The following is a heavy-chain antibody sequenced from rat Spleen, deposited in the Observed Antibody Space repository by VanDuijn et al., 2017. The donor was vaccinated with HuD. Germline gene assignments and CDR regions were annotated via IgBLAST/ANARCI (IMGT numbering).Heavy chain of an antibody. V-gene: IGHV5-7*01. CDR3: TTAHNWD. D-gene: IGHD5-1*01. CDR1: GFTFSDYN. CDR2: ISYDGSST. Sequence: EVQLVESGGGLVQPGRSLKLSCAASGFTFSDYNMAWVRQAPKKGLEWVATISYDGSSTYYRDSVKGRFTISRDNAKSTLYLQMDSLRSEDTATYYCTTAHNWDWGQGVMVTVSS. J-gene: IGHJ2*01.